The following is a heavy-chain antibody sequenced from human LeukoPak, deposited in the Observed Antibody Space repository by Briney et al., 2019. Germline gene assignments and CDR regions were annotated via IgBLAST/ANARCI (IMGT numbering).Heavy chain of an antibody. CDR3: ARAGSYGSGYGERNWFDP. Sequence: ASVKVSCKASGYTFTGYYMHWVRQAPGQGLEWMGWINSNSGGTNYAQKFQGRVTMTRDTSISTAYMELSRLRSDDTAVYYCARAGSYGSGYGERNWFDPWGQGTLVTVSS. CDR1: GYTFTGYY. J-gene: IGHJ5*02. CDR2: INSNSGGT. D-gene: IGHD3-10*01. V-gene: IGHV1-2*02.